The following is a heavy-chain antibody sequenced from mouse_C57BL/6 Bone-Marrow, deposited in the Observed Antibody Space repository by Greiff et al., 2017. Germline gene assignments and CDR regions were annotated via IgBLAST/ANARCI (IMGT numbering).Heavy chain of an antibody. Sequence: VQLQQSGPVLVKPGASVKMSCKASGYTFTDYYMNWVKQSHGKSLEWIGVINPYNGGTSYNQKFKGKATLTVDKSSSTAYMELNSLTSEDSAVYYCARRGGLRRLFAYWGQGTLVTVSA. CDR3: ARRGGLRRLFAY. J-gene: IGHJ3*01. V-gene: IGHV1-19*01. CDR2: INPYNGGT. CDR1: GYTFTDYY. D-gene: IGHD2-4*01.